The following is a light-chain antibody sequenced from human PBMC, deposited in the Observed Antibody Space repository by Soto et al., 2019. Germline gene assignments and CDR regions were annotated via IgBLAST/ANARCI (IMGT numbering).Light chain of an antibody. CDR2: DAS. CDR3: QQRGGWPLT. CDR1: QGVGRF. Sequence: EIVLTQSPATLSLSPGERAALSCRASQGVGRFLACYQQKPGQAPRLLIYDASNRATGIPARFSGSGSGTDFTRAINNLGPEDVAVYYCQQRGGWPLTFGGGTKVEIK. V-gene: IGKV3-11*01. J-gene: IGKJ4*01.